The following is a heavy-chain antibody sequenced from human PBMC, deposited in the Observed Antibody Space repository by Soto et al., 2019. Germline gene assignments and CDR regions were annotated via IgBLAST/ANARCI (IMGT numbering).Heavy chain of an antibody. J-gene: IGHJ5*02. D-gene: IGHD3-3*01. V-gene: IGHV3-30*18. Sequence: QVQLVESGGGVVQPGRSLRLSCAASGFTFSSYGMHWVRQAPGKGLEWVAVISYDGSNKYYADSVKGRFTISRDNSKNTLYLQMNSLRAEDTAVYYCAKDFLNLFSDFWGGYASWGQGTLVTVSS. CDR3: AKDFLNLFSDFWGGYAS. CDR1: GFTFSSYG. CDR2: ISYDGSNK.